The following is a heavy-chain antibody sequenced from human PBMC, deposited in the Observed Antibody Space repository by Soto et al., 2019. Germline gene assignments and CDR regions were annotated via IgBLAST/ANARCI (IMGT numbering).Heavy chain of an antibody. V-gene: IGHV3-53*01. J-gene: IGHJ5*02. CDR1: GFCVSSNY. CDR3: ARHRHPRGTVGATSPLDP. D-gene: IGHD1-26*01. Sequence: GGSLGLSCAMSGFCVSSNYLSWVRQAPGKGLEWVSVHYSGGSTYYADSVQGRFTISRDKSNNTLYLQMRRVRAEDTAVYFCARHRHPRGTVGATSPLDPWGQGTQVTVSS. CDR2: HYSGGST.